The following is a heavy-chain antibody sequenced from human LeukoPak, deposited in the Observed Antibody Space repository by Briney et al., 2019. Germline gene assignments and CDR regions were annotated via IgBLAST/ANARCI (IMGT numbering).Heavy chain of an antibody. V-gene: IGHV3-21*04. D-gene: IGHD6-13*01. CDR1: GFTFSRHS. Sequence: GGSLRLSCAASGFTFSRHSIDWVRQAPGKGLEWVSSIDSSSTYIYYADSVKGRFAASRDNARNSLYLQMNSLRAEDTAVYYCAKGPGAAAVDYWGQGTLVTVSS. CDR3: AKGPGAAAVDY. CDR2: IDSSSTYI. J-gene: IGHJ4*02.